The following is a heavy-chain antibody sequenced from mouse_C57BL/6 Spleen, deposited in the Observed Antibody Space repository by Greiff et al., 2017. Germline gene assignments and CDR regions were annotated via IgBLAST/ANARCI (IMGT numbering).Heavy chain of an antibody. CDR3: AKLYYGPSYFDY. J-gene: IGHJ2*01. CDR1: GYTFTDYY. V-gene: IGHV1-26*01. Sequence: VQLQQSGPELVKPGASVKISCKASGYTFTDYYMNWVKQSHGKSLEWIGDINPNNGGASYNQKFKGKATLTVDKSSSTAYMELRSLTSEDSAVYYCAKLYYGPSYFDYWGQGTTLTVSS. CDR2: INPNNGGA. D-gene: IGHD2-1*01.